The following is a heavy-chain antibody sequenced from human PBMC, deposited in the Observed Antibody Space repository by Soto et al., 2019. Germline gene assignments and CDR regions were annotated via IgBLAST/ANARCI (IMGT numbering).Heavy chain of an antibody. Sequence: GGSLRLSCAASGFSLSRHSMNWVRQAPGQGLEWISYINTSGTTIYYADSVQGRFTISRGNAKNFLYLQMNSLRNEDTAVYFCVRDHVEGPAAAFDSWGQGNLVTVSS. CDR1: GFSLSRHS. J-gene: IGHJ4*02. CDR2: INTSGTTI. V-gene: IGHV3-48*02. D-gene: IGHD2-2*01. CDR3: VRDHVEGPAAAFDS.